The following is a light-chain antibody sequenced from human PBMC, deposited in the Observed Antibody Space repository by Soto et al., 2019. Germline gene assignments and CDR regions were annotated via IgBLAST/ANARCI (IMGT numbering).Light chain of an antibody. CDR2: EGS. CDR3: CSYAGKV. J-gene: IGLJ1*01. Sequence: LTQPASVSGSPGQSITISCTGTSSDVGSYNLVSWYQQHPGKAPKLMIYEGSKRPSGVSNRFSGSKSGNTASLTISGLQAEDEADYYCCSYAGKVFGTGTKVTVL. CDR1: SSDVGSYNL. V-gene: IGLV2-23*01.